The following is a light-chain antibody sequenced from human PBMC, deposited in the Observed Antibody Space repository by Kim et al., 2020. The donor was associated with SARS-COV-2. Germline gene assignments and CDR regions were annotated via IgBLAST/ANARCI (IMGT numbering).Light chain of an antibody. CDR3: AAWDDSLSGRV. CDR2: RNN. V-gene: IGLV1-47*01. Sequence: ELTQPPSASGTPGQRVTISCSGSSSNIGSNYVYWYQQVPGTAPKLLISRNNQRPSGVPDRFSGSKSGTSASLAISGLRSEDEADYYCAAWDDSLSGRVFGGGTKLTVL. J-gene: IGLJ3*02. CDR1: SSNIGSNY.